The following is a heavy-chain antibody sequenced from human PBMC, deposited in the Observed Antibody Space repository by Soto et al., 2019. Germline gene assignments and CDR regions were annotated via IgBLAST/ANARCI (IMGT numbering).Heavy chain of an antibody. CDR3: ARASFYYSYGVYYYGMDV. J-gene: IGHJ6*02. CDR1: GGSISSYY. Sequence: SETLSLTCTVSGGSISSYYWSWIRQPPGKGLEWIGYIYYSGSTNYNPSLKSRVTISVDTSKNQFSLKLSSVTAADTALYYCARASFYYSYGVYYYGMDVWGQGTTVTVSS. D-gene: IGHD5-18*01. CDR2: IYYSGST. V-gene: IGHV4-59*01.